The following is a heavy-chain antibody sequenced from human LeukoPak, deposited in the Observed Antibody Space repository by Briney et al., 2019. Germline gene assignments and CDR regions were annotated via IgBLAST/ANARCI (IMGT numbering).Heavy chain of an antibody. D-gene: IGHD3-9*01. CDR2: IYYSGST. V-gene: IGHV4-39*01. Sequence: PSETLSLTCTVSGGSISSSSYYWGWIRQPPGKGLEWIGSIYYSGSTYYNPSLKSRVTISVDTSKNQFSLKLSSVTAADTAVYYCARTRYFDWFWGQGTLVTVSS. CDR3: ARTRYFDWF. CDR1: GGSISSSSYY. J-gene: IGHJ4*02.